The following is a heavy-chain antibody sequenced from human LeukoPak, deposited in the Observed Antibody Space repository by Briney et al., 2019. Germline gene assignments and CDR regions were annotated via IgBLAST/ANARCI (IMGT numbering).Heavy chain of an antibody. V-gene: IGHV1-8*01. CDR1: GYTFTSYD. CDR2: MNPNSGNT. J-gene: IGHJ4*02. CDR3: ARAPTTHERFLEWLLKGGRGYYFDY. Sequence: ASVKVSCKASGYTFTSYDTNWVRQATGQGLEWMGWMNPNSGNTGYAQKFQGRVTMTRNTSISTAYMELSSLRSEDTAVYYCARAPTTHERFLEWLLKGGRGYYFDYWGQGTLVTVSS. D-gene: IGHD3-3*01.